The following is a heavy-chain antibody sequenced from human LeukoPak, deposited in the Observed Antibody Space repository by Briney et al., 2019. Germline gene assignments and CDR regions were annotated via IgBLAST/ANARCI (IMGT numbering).Heavy chain of an antibody. CDR3: AKHPRLVRYFDS. CDR1: GFTVSSSY. V-gene: IGHV3-66*04. Sequence: GGSLRLSCAASGFTVSSSYMNWVRQAPGKGLEWVSVIYAGGTTYYADSVKGRFTISRDNSKNTLYLQMTSLRAEDTARYYCAKHPRLVRYFDSWGQGTLVTVSS. CDR2: IYAGGTT. D-gene: IGHD6-6*01. J-gene: IGHJ4*02.